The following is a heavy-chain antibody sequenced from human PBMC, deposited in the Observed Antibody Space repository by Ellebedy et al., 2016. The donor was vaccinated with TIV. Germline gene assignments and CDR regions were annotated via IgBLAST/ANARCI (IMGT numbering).Heavy chain of an antibody. CDR2: IWYDGFNK. CDR1: GFTFSSYV. V-gene: IGHV3-33*08. D-gene: IGHD3-9*01. Sequence: PGGSLRLSCAASGFTFSSYVMHWVRQAPGQGLEWVAVIWYDGFNKDYAASVNGRFTISRDNSKSTLYLEMKSLRVEDTAVDYCAREQSPYYEILTGSFDYWGQGALVTVSS. J-gene: IGHJ4*02. CDR3: AREQSPYYEILTGSFDY.